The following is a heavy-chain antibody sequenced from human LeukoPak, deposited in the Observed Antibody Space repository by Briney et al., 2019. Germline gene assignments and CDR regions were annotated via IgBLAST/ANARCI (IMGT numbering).Heavy chain of an antibody. V-gene: IGHV3-11*06. CDR3: AREDCSSTSCFPDY. J-gene: IGHJ4*02. Sequence: GSLRLSCAASGFTFSDYYMSWIRQAPGKGLEWVPYISSSSSYTNYADSVKGRFTISRDNAKNSLYLQMNSLRAEDAAVYYCAREDCSSTSCFPDYWGQGTLVTVSS. CDR1: GFTFSDYY. CDR2: ISSSSSYT. D-gene: IGHD2-2*01.